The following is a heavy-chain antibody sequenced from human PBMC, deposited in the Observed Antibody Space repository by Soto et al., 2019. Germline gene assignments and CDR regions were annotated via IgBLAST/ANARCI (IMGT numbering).Heavy chain of an antibody. V-gene: IGHV5-51*01. Sequence: EALKSSCKGSGYSFTTYWIAWVRQLPGKGLEWMGIIYPGDSDTRYNPSFQGQVTISADKSISTAYLQWNSLKASDTAIYYFVRRLERDWFHPSCPAPLVTVS. J-gene: IGHJ5*02. CDR1: GYSFTTYW. CDR3: VRRLERDWFHP. CDR2: IYPGDSDT.